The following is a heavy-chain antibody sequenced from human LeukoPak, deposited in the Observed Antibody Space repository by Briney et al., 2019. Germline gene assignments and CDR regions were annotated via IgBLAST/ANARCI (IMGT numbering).Heavy chain of an antibody. Sequence: GGSLRLSCAASGFTFSSYWVHWVRQAPGKGLVWVSRMNSDGSTTSYADSVKGRFTISRDNAKNTLFLQMNSLRAEDTAVYYCARVYNYGFDCWRQGTLVTVSS. V-gene: IGHV3-74*01. J-gene: IGHJ4*02. D-gene: IGHD5-18*01. CDR3: ARVYNYGFDC. CDR2: MNSDGSTT. CDR1: GFTFSSYW.